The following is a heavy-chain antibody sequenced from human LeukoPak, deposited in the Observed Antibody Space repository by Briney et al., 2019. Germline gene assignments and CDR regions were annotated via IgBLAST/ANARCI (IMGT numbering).Heavy chain of an antibody. CDR3: ARSSYYDSSGYLDC. J-gene: IGHJ4*02. D-gene: IGHD3-22*01. CDR2: IYTSGST. V-gene: IGHV4-61*02. CDR1: GGSISSGSYY. Sequence: PSETLSLTCTVSGGSISSGSYYWSWIRQPAGKGLEWIGRIYTSGSTNYNPSLKSRVTISVDTSKNQFSLKLSSVTAADTAVYYCARSSYYDSSGYLDCWGQGTLVTVSS.